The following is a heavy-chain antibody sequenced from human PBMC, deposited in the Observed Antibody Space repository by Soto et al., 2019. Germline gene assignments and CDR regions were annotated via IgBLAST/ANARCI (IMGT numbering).Heavy chain of an antibody. CDR1: GGTFSAYS. D-gene: IGHD3-10*01. Sequence: QVQLVQSGAEVRKPGSSMKVSCKASGGTFSAYSIDWVRHVPGQGLEWLGRITPMYGKINYAQKWQGRVTITADTSTNTAYMEVTSLRSEDTAVYYCAREAGVDNYMDVWGKGTAVTVPS. V-gene: IGHV1-69*08. J-gene: IGHJ6*03. CDR2: ITPMYGKI. CDR3: AREAGVDNYMDV.